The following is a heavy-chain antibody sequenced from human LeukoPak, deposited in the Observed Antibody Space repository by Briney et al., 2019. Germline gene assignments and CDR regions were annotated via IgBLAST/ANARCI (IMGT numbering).Heavy chain of an antibody. Sequence: GGSLRLSCAASGFTLSSYAMSWVRQAPGKGLEWVSGISVSGSRTYYADSVKGRFTISRDNYKNTLYLQMNSLRAEDTAVYYCAKLVYDSSSGYWGQGTLVAVSS. CDR2: ISVSGSRT. J-gene: IGHJ4*02. CDR3: AKLVYDSSSGY. V-gene: IGHV3-23*01. CDR1: GFTLSSYA. D-gene: IGHD6-6*01.